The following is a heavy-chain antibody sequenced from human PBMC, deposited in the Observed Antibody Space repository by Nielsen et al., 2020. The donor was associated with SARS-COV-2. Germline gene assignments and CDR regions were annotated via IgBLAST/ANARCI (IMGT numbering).Heavy chain of an antibody. D-gene: IGHD3-10*01. V-gene: IGHV1-18*01. J-gene: IGHJ4*02. CDR1: GYTSTRHG. CDR3: ARRGISVVRGDY. Sequence: ASLKVSCKASGYTSTRHGISWVRQAPRQGPEWMGWINTDKGDTKYAQKFQGSVSMTTDTSTSTVYMELRSLRTDDTAVYYSARRGISVVRGDYWGQGTLVTVSS. CDR2: INTDKGDT.